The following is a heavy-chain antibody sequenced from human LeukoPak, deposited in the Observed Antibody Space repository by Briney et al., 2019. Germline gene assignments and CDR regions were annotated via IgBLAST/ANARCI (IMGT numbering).Heavy chain of an antibody. V-gene: IGHV4-59*01. Sequence: SETLSLTCTVSGGSISSYYWSWIRQPPGKGLEWIGYIYYSGSTNYNPSLKSRVTISVDTSKNQFSLKLSSVTAADTAVYYGARDLPLGLWGQGTLVTVSS. CDR3: ARDLPLGL. CDR2: IYYSGST. CDR1: GGSISSYY. D-gene: IGHD1-7*01. J-gene: IGHJ4*02.